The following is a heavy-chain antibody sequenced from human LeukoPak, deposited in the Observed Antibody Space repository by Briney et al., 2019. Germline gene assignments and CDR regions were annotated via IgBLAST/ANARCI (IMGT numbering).Heavy chain of an antibody. J-gene: IGHJ4*02. CDR3: ASQLGGTTFH. Sequence: SETLSLTCTVFGVSINTYYWSWIRQPPGKGLEWIGYVYYSGITNYNPSLKSRVSISLDTAKNQFSLNLSSVTAADTAVYYCASQLGGTTFHWGQGTLVTVSS. CDR1: GVSINTYY. CDR2: VYYSGIT. V-gene: IGHV4-59*01. D-gene: IGHD1-1*01.